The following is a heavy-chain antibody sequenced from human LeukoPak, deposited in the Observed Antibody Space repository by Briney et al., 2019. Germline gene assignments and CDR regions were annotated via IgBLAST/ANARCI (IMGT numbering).Heavy chain of an antibody. CDR1: GFTFSSYG. Sequence: PGRSLRLSCAASGFTFSSYGMHWVRQAPGKGLEWVAVIWYDGSNKYYADSVKGRFTISRDNSKNTLYLQKNSLRAEDTAVYHWARDMKDTAMVTGYWGQRTLVTVSS. CDR3: ARDMKDTAMVTGY. D-gene: IGHD5-18*01. CDR2: IWYDGSNK. V-gene: IGHV3-33*01. J-gene: IGHJ4*02.